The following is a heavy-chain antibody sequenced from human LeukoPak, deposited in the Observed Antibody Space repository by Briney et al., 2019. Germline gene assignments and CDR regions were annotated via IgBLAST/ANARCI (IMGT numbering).Heavy chain of an antibody. J-gene: IGHJ5*02. Sequence: TGGSLRLSCAASGFTFSSYSMNWVRQAPGKGLEWVSAISGSGGSTYYADSVKGRFTISRDNSKNTLYLQMNSLRAEDTAVYYCAKPNYGLASYWFDPWGQGTLVTVSS. V-gene: IGHV3-23*01. CDR2: ISGSGGST. CDR1: GFTFSSYS. CDR3: AKPNYGLASYWFDP. D-gene: IGHD3/OR15-3a*01.